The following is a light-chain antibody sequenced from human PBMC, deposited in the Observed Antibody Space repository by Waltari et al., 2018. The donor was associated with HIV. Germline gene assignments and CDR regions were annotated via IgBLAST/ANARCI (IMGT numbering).Light chain of an antibody. CDR3: SSYAGSAVV. Sequence: QSALTQPPSASGSRGQSVTISCTGTSSDVGAYNYVSLYQQYPGMAPKLIIYEVNKLPSWVPDRSAGSTSGNTDSLTVSGLEAEDEADFYCSSYAGSAVVFGGGTKLTVL. CDR1: SSDVGAYNY. V-gene: IGLV2-8*01. CDR2: EVN. J-gene: IGLJ2*01.